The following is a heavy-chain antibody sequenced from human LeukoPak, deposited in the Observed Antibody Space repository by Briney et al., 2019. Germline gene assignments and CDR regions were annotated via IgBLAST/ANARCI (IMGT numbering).Heavy chain of an antibody. J-gene: IGHJ4*02. CDR1: GFIFSSYA. Sequence: GGPLRLFCAASGFIFSSYAMSWVRLAPGKGLEWVLAISGSGGNTYYADSVKDRFTISRDNSKNTLYLQMNSLRAEDTAVYYCSASGSYYEPFDYWGQGTLVTVSS. V-gene: IGHV3-23*01. CDR3: SASGSYYEPFDY. CDR2: ISGSGGNT. D-gene: IGHD1-26*01.